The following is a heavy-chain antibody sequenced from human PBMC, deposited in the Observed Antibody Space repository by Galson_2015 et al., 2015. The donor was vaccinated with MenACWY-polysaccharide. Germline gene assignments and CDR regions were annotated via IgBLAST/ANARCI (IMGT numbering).Heavy chain of an antibody. CDR3: ARGRSLTDY. J-gene: IGHJ4*02. CDR2: IFYTGST. CDR1: GGSVKNSY. Sequence: SETLSLTCSLSGGSVKNSYWSWFRQPPGKGLEWIGYIFYTGSTTYNPSLKSRVTISTGASESHFSLNLTSVTAADTAVYYCARGRSLTDYWGQGTLVTVSS. V-gene: IGHV4-59*02.